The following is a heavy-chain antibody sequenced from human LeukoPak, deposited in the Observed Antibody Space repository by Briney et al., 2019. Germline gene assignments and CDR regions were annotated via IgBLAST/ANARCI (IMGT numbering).Heavy chain of an antibody. CDR1: GFTFSSYA. J-gene: IGHJ5*02. Sequence: GRSLRLSSAASGFTFSSYAMSWVRQAPGKGLEWVSAISGSGGSTYYADSVKGRFTISRDNSKNTLYLQMNSLRAEDTAVYYCAKDHYCSSTSCYEYNWFDPWGQGTLVTVSS. D-gene: IGHD2-2*01. V-gene: IGHV3-23*01. CDR3: AKDHYCSSTSCYEYNWFDP. CDR2: ISGSGGST.